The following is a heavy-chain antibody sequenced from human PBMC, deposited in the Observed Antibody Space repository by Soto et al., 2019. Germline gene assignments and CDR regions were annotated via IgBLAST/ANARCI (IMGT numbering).Heavy chain of an antibody. CDR3: ARFRRDCSSTSCYFYFDY. D-gene: IGHD2-2*01. CDR1: GGSISSSSYY. CDR2: IYYSGST. J-gene: IGHJ4*02. Sequence: SETLSLTCTVSGGSISSSSYYWGWIRQPPGKGLEWIGSIYYSGSTYYNPSLKSRVTISVDTSKNQFSLKLSSVTAADTAVYYCARFRRDCSSTSCYFYFDYWGQGTLVTVSS. V-gene: IGHV4-39*01.